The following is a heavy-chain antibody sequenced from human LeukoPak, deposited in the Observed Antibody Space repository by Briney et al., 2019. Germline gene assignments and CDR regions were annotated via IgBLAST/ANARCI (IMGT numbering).Heavy chain of an antibody. CDR2: ISSSSSYI. J-gene: IGHJ4*02. V-gene: IGHV3-21*01. D-gene: IGHD6-19*01. CDR3: ATSGAVAGTSPIDLDY. CDR1: GFTFSSYS. Sequence: GGSLRLSCAASGFTFSSYSINWVRQAPGKGLEWVSSISSSSSYIYYADSVKGRFTISRDNAKNSLYLQMNSLRAEDTAVYYCATSGAVAGTSPIDLDYWGQGTLVTVSS.